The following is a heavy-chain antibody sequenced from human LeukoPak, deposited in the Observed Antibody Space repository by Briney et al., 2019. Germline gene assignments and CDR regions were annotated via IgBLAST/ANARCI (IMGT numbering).Heavy chain of an antibody. Sequence: GGSLGLSCAASGFTFSSYAMSWVRQAPGKGLEWVSAISGSGGSTYYADSVKGRFTISRDNSKNTLYLQMNSLRAEDTAVYYCAKVDLLDYYGSGGDYWGQGTLVTVSS. CDR3: AKVDLLDYYGSGGDY. D-gene: IGHD3-10*01. CDR1: GFTFSSYA. J-gene: IGHJ4*02. CDR2: ISGSGGST. V-gene: IGHV3-23*01.